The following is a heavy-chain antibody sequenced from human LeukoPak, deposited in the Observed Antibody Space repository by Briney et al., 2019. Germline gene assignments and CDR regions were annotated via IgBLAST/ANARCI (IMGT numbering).Heavy chain of an antibody. Sequence: PGGSLRLSCAASGFTFSSYEMNWVRQAPGKGLEWVSYISSSGSTIYYADSVKGRFTISRDNAKNSLYLQMNSLRAEDTAVYYCASPHPRLIAYWGQGTLVTVSS. CDR3: ASPHPRLIAY. CDR1: GFTFSSYE. CDR2: ISSSGSTI. V-gene: IGHV3-48*03. D-gene: IGHD6-13*01. J-gene: IGHJ4*02.